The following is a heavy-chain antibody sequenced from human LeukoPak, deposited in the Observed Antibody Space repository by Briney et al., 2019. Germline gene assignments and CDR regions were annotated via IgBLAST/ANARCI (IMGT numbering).Heavy chain of an antibody. V-gene: IGHV4-34*01. CDR3: ARDGYNQYYYYYYYMDV. CDR1: GGSFSGYY. D-gene: IGHD5-24*01. J-gene: IGHJ6*03. CDR2: INHSGST. Sequence: SETLSLTCAVYGGSFSGYYWSWIRQPPGKGLEWIGEINHSGSTNYNPSLKSRVTISVDTSKNQFSLKLSSVTAADTAVYYCARDGYNQYYYYYYYMDVWGKGTTVTISS.